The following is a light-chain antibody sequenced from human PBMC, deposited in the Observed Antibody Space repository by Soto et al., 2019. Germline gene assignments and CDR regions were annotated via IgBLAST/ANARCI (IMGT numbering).Light chain of an antibody. CDR2: GDT. Sequence: QSVLTQPPPVSGAPGQRVTISCTGSSSNIGAGYDVHWYQQLPGTAPKLLVSGDTNRPSGVPDRFSGSKSGTSASLAITGLRAEDEADYYCQSFDSSLSGWVFGGGTQLTVL. J-gene: IGLJ3*02. V-gene: IGLV1-40*01. CDR3: QSFDSSLSGWV. CDR1: SSNIGAGYD.